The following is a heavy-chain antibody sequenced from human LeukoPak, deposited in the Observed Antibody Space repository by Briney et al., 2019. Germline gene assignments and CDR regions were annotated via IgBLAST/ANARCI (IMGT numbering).Heavy chain of an antibody. CDR3: ARDRSECGIDV. V-gene: IGHV4-59*01. Sequence: PSETLSLTCTVSGGSISSYYWSWIRQPPGQGLEWIGYIYYSGSTNYNPSLKSRVTISVDTSKNQFALKLSSVTAADTAVYYRARDRSECGIDVWGRGTTVTVSS. CDR2: IYYSGST. CDR1: GGSISSYY. J-gene: IGHJ6*02.